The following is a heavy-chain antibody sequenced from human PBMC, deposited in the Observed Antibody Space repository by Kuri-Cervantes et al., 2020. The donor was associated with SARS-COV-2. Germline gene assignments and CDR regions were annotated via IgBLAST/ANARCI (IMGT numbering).Heavy chain of an antibody. Sequence: GGSLRLSCAASGFTFSSYEMNWVRQAPGKGLEWVSYISSSGSTIYYADSVKGRFTISRDNAKNSLYLQMNSLRAEDTAVYYCARDTVRGVIRYYFDYWGQGTLVTVSS. V-gene: IGHV3-48*03. J-gene: IGHJ4*02. CDR2: ISSSGSTI. CDR3: ARDTVRGVIRYYFDY. D-gene: IGHD3-16*02. CDR1: GFTFSSYE.